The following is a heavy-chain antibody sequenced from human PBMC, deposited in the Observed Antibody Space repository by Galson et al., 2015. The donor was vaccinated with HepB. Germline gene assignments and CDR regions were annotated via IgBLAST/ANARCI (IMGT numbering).Heavy chain of an antibody. CDR2: INPNSGGT. J-gene: IGHJ4*02. CDR1: GYTFTGYY. CDR3: ARAAAEDWNLRLDY. V-gene: IGHV1-2*02. D-gene: IGHD1-1*01. Sequence: SVKVSCKASGYTFTGYYMHWVRQAPGQGLEWMGWINPNSGGTNYAQKFQGRVTMTRDTSISTAYMELSRLRSDDTAVYYCARAAAEDWNLRLDYWGQGTLVTVSS.